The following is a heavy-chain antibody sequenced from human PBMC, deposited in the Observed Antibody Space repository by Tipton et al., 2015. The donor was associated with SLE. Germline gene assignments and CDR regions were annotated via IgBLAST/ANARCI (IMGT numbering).Heavy chain of an antibody. D-gene: IGHD3-3*01. J-gene: IGHJ3*01. Sequence: LSLTCSVSGGSFNGYYWTWIRRPPGKGLEWVSAISGSGDTTYYADSVKGRFTFSRDNSKNTLSLQMNSLRAEDTAVYFCAKAGFFSGYYDAFDVWGQGTLVTVSS. V-gene: IGHV3-23*01. CDR2: ISGSGDTT. CDR1: GGSFNGYY. CDR3: AKAGFFSGYYDAFDV.